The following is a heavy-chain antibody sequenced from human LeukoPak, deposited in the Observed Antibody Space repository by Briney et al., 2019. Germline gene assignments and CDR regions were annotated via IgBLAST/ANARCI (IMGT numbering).Heavy chain of an antibody. V-gene: IGHV1-69*01. CDR2: IIPIFGTA. J-gene: IGHJ5*02. CDR1: GGTFSSYA. Sequence: APVKVSCKASGGTFSSYAISWVRQAPGQGLEWMGGIIPIFGTANYAQKFQGRVTITADESTSTAYMELSSLRSEDTAVYYCARARAAGTLVWFDPWGQGTLVTVSS. CDR3: ARARAAGTLVWFDP. D-gene: IGHD6-13*01.